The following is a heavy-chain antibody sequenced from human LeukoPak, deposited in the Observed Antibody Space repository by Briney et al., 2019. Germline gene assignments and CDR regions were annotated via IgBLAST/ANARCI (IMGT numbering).Heavy chain of an antibody. CDR2: IYYSGST. J-gene: IGHJ4*02. V-gene: IGHV4-39*01. Sequence: NASETLSLTCTVSGGSISSSSYYWGWIRQPPGKGLEWIGSIYYSGSTYYNPSLKSRVTISVDTCKNQFSLKLSSVTAADTAVYYCARHVGATSFDYWGQGTLVTVSS. CDR3: ARHVGATSFDY. CDR1: GGSISSSSYY. D-gene: IGHD1-26*01.